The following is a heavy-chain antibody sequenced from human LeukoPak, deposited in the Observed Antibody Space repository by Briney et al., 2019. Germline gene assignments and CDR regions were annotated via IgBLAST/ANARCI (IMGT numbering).Heavy chain of an antibody. CDR2: ISSSSRYI. CDR3: ARDARGVIIPTEYYGMDV. J-gene: IGHJ6*04. D-gene: IGHD3-10*01. CDR1: GFTFSRDS. Sequence: GGSLRLSWAASGFTFSRDSTNWVRESPGKGVEWVSSISSSSRYIYYADPVKGRLTISRDNAKNSLSLQMNSLRAEDTAVYYCARDARGVIIPTEYYGMDVWGKGTTVTVSS. V-gene: IGHV3-21*01.